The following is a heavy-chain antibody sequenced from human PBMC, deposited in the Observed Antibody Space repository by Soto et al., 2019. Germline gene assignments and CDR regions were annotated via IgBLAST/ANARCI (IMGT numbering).Heavy chain of an antibody. CDR2: IKQAGSEK. CDR3: AREKQANGYFDY. V-gene: IGHV3-7*01. Sequence: PGGSLRLSCAASGFTFSAYWMSWVRQAPGKGLEWVANIKQAGSEKYYVDSVNGRFIISRDDAKNSLFLQVNSLRVEDTAVYYCAREKQANGYFDYWGQGTLVTVSS. J-gene: IGHJ4*02. D-gene: IGHD6-13*01. CDR1: GFTFSAYW.